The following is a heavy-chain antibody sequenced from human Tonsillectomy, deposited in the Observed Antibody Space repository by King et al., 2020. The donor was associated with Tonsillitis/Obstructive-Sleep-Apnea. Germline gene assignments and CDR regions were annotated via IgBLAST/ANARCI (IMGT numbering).Heavy chain of an antibody. CDR3: AREELTRHDVYFVYYMVV. V-gene: IGHV1-3*01. CDR2: INAGNGNT. D-gene: IGHD3-10*01. J-gene: IGHJ6*03. CDR1: GYTFTNYA. Sequence: QLVQSGAEVKKPGASVKVSCKASGYTFTNYAIHWVRQAPGQRLEWMGWINAGNGNTKYSQIFQGRVTITRDTSASTAYMELSSLSSEDTAVYYCAREELTRHDVYFVYYMVVLGEGTPVTDSS.